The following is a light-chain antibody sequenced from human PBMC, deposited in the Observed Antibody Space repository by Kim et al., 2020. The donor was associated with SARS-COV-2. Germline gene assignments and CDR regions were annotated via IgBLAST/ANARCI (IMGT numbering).Light chain of an antibody. CDR2: EVT. CDR1: SSDVGSYNR. CDR3: SSYTSTSTWV. V-gene: IGLV2-18*02. J-gene: IGLJ3*02. Sequence: GQSVTISCTGTSSDVGSYNRVSWYQQSPGTAPKLMIYEVTNRPSGVPDRFSGSKSGNTASLTISGLQAEDEADYYCSSYTSTSTWVFGGGTKLTVL.